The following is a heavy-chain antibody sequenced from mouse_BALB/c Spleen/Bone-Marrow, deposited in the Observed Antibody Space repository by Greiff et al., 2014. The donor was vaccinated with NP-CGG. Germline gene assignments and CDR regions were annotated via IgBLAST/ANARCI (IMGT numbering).Heavy chain of an antibody. CDR3: SRDQGYYAMDY. CDR1: GYSITSGYS. CDR2: IHYTGST. Sequence: VQLQQPGPDLVKPSQSLSLTCTVTGYSITSGYSWHWIRQFPGNKLEWMGYIHYTGSTNYNPSLKSRISITRDTSKNQFFLQLNSVTTEDTATYYCSRDQGYYAMDYWGQGTSVTVSS. J-gene: IGHJ4*01. V-gene: IGHV3-1*02.